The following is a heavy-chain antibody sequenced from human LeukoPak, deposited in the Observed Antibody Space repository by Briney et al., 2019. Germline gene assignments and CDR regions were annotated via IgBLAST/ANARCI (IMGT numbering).Heavy chain of an antibody. CDR2: IYYSGST. Sequence: SETLSLTCTVSGGSISSYYWSWIRQPPGKGLEWIGYIYYSGSTNYNPSLKSRVTISVDTSKNQFSLKLCSVTAADTAVYYCARDLYGDYPRGYYGMDVWGKGTTVTVSS. J-gene: IGHJ6*04. CDR3: ARDLYGDYPRGYYGMDV. CDR1: GGSISSYY. D-gene: IGHD4-17*01. V-gene: IGHV4-59*01.